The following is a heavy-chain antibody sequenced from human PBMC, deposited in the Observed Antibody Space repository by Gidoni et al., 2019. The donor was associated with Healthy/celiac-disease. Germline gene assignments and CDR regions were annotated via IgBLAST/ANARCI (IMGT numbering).Heavy chain of an antibody. CDR1: GYTFTGYY. D-gene: IGHD2-15*01. V-gene: IGHV1-2*02. Sequence: QVQLVQSGAEVKKPGASVKVSCKASGYTFTGYYMPWVRQAPGQGLEWMGWINPNSGGTNYAQKFQGRVTMTRDTSISTAYMELSRLRSDDTAVYYCARTGYCSGGSCYSHYYGMDVWGQGTTVTVSS. CDR3: ARTGYCSGGSCYSHYYGMDV. J-gene: IGHJ6*02. CDR2: INPNSGGT.